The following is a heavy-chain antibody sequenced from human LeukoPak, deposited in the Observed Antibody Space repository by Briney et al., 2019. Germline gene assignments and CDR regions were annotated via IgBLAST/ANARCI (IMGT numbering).Heavy chain of an antibody. Sequence: GSLRLSCAASGFTLSRYWMNWVRQAPGKGLEWVSLISSGGGTYHADSVKGRFSISRDNSQNTLYLQMNSLRAEDTALYYCARGDGYIVRDWGQGTLVTVSS. CDR2: ISSGGGT. CDR1: GFTLSRYW. J-gene: IGHJ4*02. D-gene: IGHD5-24*01. CDR3: ARGDGYIVRD. V-gene: IGHV3-66*01.